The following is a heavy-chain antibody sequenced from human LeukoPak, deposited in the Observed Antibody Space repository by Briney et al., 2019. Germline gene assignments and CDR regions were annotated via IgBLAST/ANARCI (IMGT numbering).Heavy chain of an antibody. CDR1: GFTFSSYG. CDR2: IRYDGSNK. V-gene: IGHV3-30*02. D-gene: IGHD6-13*01. CDR3: AKSYRSGWYRGVIDY. Sequence: GGSLRLSCAASGFTFSSYGIHWVRQAPGKGLEWVAFIRYDGSNKYYADSVRGRFTISRDNSKNTLYLQMNLRADDTAVYYCAKSYRSGWYRGVIDYWGQGTLVTVSS. J-gene: IGHJ4*02.